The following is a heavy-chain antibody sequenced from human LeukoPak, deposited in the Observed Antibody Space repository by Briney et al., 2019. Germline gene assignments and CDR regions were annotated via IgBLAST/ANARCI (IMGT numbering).Heavy chain of an antibody. J-gene: IGHJ3*01. Sequence: ASVKVSCKASGDTVIGYYTHWVREAPGQGLEWMGWINPNSDGSIYAQKFQGRVTMTRDTSISTAYMELSRLRSDDTAVYYCALTTVTTYAFDFWGQGTMVTVSS. CDR2: INPNSDGS. CDR3: ALTTVTTYAFDF. V-gene: IGHV1-2*02. D-gene: IGHD4-17*01. CDR1: GDTVIGYY.